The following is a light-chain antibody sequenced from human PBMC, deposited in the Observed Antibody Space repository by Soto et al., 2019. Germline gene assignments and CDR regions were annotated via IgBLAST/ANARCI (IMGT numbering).Light chain of an antibody. V-gene: IGKV3-15*01. CDR1: QSVRSN. CDR3: QQYNNWPPLYT. Sequence: EIVMTQSPATLSVSPGERVTLSCWASQSVRSNLAWYQQKPGQAPRLLIYGASTRASDIPARFSGSGSGTDFTLTINSLQSEYFAVYYCQQYNNWPPLYTFGQVTKLEVK. J-gene: IGKJ2*01. CDR2: GAS.